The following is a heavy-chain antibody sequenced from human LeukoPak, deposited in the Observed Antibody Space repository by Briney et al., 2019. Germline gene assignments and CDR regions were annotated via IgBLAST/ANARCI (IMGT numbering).Heavy chain of an antibody. V-gene: IGHV3-9*01. Sequence: PGGSLRLSCAASGFTFDDYAMHWVRQAPGKGLEWVSGISWNSGSIGYADSVKGRFTISRDNAKNPLYLQMNSLRAEDTALYYCAKESRVDSSGSYYFDYWGQGTLVTVSS. CDR1: GFTFDDYA. J-gene: IGHJ4*02. CDR3: AKESRVDSSGSYYFDY. CDR2: ISWNSGSI. D-gene: IGHD3-22*01.